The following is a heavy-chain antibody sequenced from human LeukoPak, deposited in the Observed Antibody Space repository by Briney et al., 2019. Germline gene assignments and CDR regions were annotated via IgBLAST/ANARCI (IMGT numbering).Heavy chain of an antibody. CDR3: AKDTTDSSSYYMDV. CDR1: GFTVSSNY. J-gene: IGHJ6*03. Sequence: GGSLRLSCAASGFTVSSNYMSWVRQAPGKGLEWVSVIYSGGSTYYADSVKGRFTISRDNSKNSLYLQMNSLRAEDTALYYCAKDTTDSSSYYMDVWGKGTTVTVSS. D-gene: IGHD6-13*01. V-gene: IGHV3-53*05. CDR2: IYSGGST.